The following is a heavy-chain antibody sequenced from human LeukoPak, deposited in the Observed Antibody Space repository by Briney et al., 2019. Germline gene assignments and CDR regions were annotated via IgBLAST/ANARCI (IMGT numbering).Heavy chain of an antibody. J-gene: IGHJ3*02. CDR2: IYHSGNT. Sequence: SETLSLTCTVSGGSITSDNYFWSWIRHLPGKGLEWIGYIYHSGNTYYNPSLKSRVIMSVDASENQFSLKLSPVTAADTAVYYCAREVIAATVTDAFDIWGPGTLVTVSS. CDR1: GGSITSDNYF. V-gene: IGHV4-31*03. D-gene: IGHD6-13*01. CDR3: AREVIAATVTDAFDI.